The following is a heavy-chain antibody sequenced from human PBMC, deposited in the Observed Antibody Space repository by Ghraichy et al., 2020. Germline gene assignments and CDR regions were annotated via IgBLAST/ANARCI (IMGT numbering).Heavy chain of an antibody. V-gene: IGHV1-18*01. D-gene: IGHD2-2*01. Sequence: ASVKVSCKASGYTFTSYGISWVRQAPGQGLEWMGWISAYNGNTNYAQKLQGRVTMTTDTSTSTAYMELRSLRSDDTAVYYCARMSEIAIVVASWFDPWGQGTLVTVSS. CDR3: ARMSEIAIVVASWFDP. J-gene: IGHJ5*02. CDR2: ISAYNGNT. CDR1: GYTFTSYG.